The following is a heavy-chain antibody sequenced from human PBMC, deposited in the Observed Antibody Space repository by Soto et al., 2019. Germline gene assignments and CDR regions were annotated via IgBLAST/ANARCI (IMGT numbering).Heavy chain of an antibody. J-gene: IGHJ4*02. D-gene: IGHD6-19*01. CDR2: IWYDGSNK. V-gene: IGHV3-33*01. CDR3: ARDEKWLAYFDY. Sequence: GGSLRLSCAASGFTFSSYGMHWVRQAPGKGLEWVAVIWYDGSNKYYADSVKGRFTISRDNSKNTLYLQMNSLRAEDTAVYYCARDEKWLAYFDYWGQGTLVTVSS. CDR1: GFTFSSYG.